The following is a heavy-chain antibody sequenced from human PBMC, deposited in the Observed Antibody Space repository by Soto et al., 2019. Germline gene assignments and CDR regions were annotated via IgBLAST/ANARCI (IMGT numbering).Heavy chain of an antibody. J-gene: IGHJ6*02. CDR2: INHSGST. V-gene: IGHV4-34*01. CDR3: ARGRSLRHKNYYYYYGMDV. Sequence: SETLSLTCAVYGGSFSGYYWSWIRQPPGKGLEWIGEINHSGSTNYNPSLKSRVTISVDTSKNQFSLKLSSVTAADTAVYYCARGRSLRHKNYYYYYGMDVWGQGTTVTVSS. D-gene: IGHD5-12*01. CDR1: GGSFSGYY.